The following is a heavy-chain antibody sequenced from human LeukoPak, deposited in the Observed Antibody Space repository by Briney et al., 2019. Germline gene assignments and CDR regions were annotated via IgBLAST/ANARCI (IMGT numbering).Heavy chain of an antibody. D-gene: IGHD3-22*01. J-gene: IGHJ4*02. CDR2: IYYSGST. Sequence: KASETLSLTCTVSGGSISSYYWSWIRQPPGKGLEWIGYIYYSGSTNYNPSLKSRVTISVDTSKNQFSLKLSSVTAADTAVYYCATWGYYDSSGFRNWGQGTLVTVSS. CDR1: GGSISSYY. V-gene: IGHV4-59*01. CDR3: ATWGYYDSSGFRN.